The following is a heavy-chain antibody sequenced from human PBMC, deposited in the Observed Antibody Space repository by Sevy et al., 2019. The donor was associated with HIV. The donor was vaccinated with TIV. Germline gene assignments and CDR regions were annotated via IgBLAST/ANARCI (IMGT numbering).Heavy chain of an antibody. CDR3: ARGMYSYDAFDI. Sequence: GGSLRLSCAASGFTFSSYAMHWVRQAPGKGLEWVAVISYDGSNKYYADSVKGRFTISRDNSKNTRYLQMNSLRAEDTAVYYCARGMYSYDAFDIWGQGTMVTVSS. CDR2: ISYDGSNK. CDR1: GFTFSSYA. D-gene: IGHD6-13*01. V-gene: IGHV3-30-3*01. J-gene: IGHJ3*02.